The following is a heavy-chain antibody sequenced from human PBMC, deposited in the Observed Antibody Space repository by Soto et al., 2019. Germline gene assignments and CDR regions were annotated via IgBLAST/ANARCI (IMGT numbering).Heavy chain of an antibody. J-gene: IGHJ1*01. CDR1: SDSISRYY. Sequence: SETRSLTCSVWSDSISRYYSCWIRQPPGKGLEWIGYIYYSGSTNYNPSLKSRVTISVDTSKNQFSLKLSSVTAADTAVYYCARHKGSSWYGGFQHWGQGTLVTVSS. CDR2: IYYSGST. CDR3: ARHKGSSWYGGFQH. V-gene: IGHV4-59*08. D-gene: IGHD6-13*01.